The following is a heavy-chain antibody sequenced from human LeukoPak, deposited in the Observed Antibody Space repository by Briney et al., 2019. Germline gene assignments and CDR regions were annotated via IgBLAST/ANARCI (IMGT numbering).Heavy chain of an antibody. J-gene: IGHJ4*02. V-gene: IGHV4-39*01. D-gene: IGHD2-8*01. CDR1: GGSISSSSYY. Sequence: KASETLSLTCTVSGGSISSSSYYWGWIRQPPGKGLEWIVSIYYSGSTHYNPSLKSRVTISVDTSKNEFSLKLSSVTAADTAVYYCARNNTLMMYPRGGEDKGFDYWGQGTLVTVSS. CDR3: ARNNTLMMYPRGGEDKGFDY. CDR2: IYYSGST.